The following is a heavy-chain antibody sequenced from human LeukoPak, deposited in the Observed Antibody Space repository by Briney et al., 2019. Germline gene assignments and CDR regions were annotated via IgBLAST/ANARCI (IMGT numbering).Heavy chain of an antibody. CDR1: GGTFSSYA. D-gene: IGHD3-10*01. V-gene: IGHV1-18*01. J-gene: IGHJ4*02. CDR2: ISAYNGNT. Sequence: ASVKVSCKASGGTFSSYAISWVRQAPGQGLEWMGWISAYNGNTNYAQKLQGGVTMTTDTSTSTAYMELRGLRSDDTAVYYCARDRKLMVRGVIPHDYWGQGTLVTVSS. CDR3: ARDRKLMVRGVIPHDY.